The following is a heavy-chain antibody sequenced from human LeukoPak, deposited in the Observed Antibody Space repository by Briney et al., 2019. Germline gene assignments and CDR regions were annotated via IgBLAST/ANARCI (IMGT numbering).Heavy chain of an antibody. V-gene: IGHV3-33*01. D-gene: IGHD3-22*01. Sequence: PGGSLRLSCAASGFTFSSYGMHWVRQAPGKGLEWVAVIWYDGSKKYYADSVTGRFTVSRDNSKNTLYLQMNSLRAEDTAVYYCARDGYYYDSSGYLDYWGQGTLVTVSS. CDR3: ARDGYYYDSSGYLDY. CDR2: IWYDGSKK. J-gene: IGHJ4*02. CDR1: GFTFSSYG.